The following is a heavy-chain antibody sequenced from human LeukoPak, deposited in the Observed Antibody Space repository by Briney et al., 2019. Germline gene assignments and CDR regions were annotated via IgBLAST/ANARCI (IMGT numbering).Heavy chain of an antibody. V-gene: IGHV3-23*01. Sequence: GGSLRLSCAASGFTFSSYAMSWVRQAPGKGLEWVSAISGSGGSTYYADSVKGRFTISRDNSKNTLYLQMNSLRAEDTAVYYCAKRRAYCGGDCYLPWYFDLWGRGTLVTVSS. CDR2: ISGSGGST. J-gene: IGHJ2*01. D-gene: IGHD2-21*02. CDR3: AKRRAYCGGDCYLPWYFDL. CDR1: GFTFSSYA.